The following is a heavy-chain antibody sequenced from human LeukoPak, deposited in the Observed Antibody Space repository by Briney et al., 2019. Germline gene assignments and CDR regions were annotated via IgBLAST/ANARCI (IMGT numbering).Heavy chain of an antibody. CDR3: ARDRGSGSFYFDS. J-gene: IGHJ4*02. CDR2: ISSSSSYI. Sequence: GGSLRLSCAASGFTFSSYAMNWVRQAPGKGLEWVSSISSSSSYIYYADSVKGRFTISRDNAKNSLYLQMNSLRAEDTAVYYCARDRGSGSFYFDSWGQGTLVTVSS. CDR1: GFTFSSYA. D-gene: IGHD3-10*01. V-gene: IGHV3-21*01.